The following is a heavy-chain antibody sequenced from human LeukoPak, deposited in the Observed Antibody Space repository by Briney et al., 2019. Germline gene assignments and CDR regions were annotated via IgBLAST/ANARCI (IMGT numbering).Heavy chain of an antibody. D-gene: IGHD1-26*01. CDR1: GGSISSYY. Sequence: PSETLSLTCTVSGGSISSYYWSWIRQPPGKGLEWIGYIHYSGSTNYNPSLKRRVTISVDTSKNQFSLKLSSVTAADTAVYYCARIVGARPYNWFDPWGQGTLVTVSS. J-gene: IGHJ5*02. CDR3: ARIVGARPYNWFDP. V-gene: IGHV4-59*01. CDR2: IHYSGST.